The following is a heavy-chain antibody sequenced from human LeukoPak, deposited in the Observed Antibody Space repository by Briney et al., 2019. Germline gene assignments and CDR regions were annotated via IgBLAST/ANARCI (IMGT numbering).Heavy chain of an antibody. D-gene: IGHD2-15*01. CDR1: GFTFRNYA. J-gene: IGHJ4*02. V-gene: IGHV3-30*18. CDR3: AKDTERYCSGGSCYYFDY. CDR2: ISYDGSNK. Sequence: GGSLRLSCAASGFTFRNYAMSWVRQAPGKVLEWGAVISYDGSNKYYADSVKGRFTISSDNSKNTLYLQMNSLRAEDTAVYYCAKDTERYCSGGSCYYFDYWGQGTLVTVSS.